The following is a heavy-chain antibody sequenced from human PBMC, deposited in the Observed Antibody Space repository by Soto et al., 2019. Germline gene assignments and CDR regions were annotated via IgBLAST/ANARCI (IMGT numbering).Heavy chain of an antibody. CDR2: INPSGGST. D-gene: IGHD4-17*01. CDR1: GYTFTSYY. J-gene: IGHJ6*02. V-gene: IGHV1-46*01. CDR3: ARDRANGDYGGGSGYYGMDV. Sequence: ASVKVSCKASGYTFTSYYMHWVRQAPGQGLEWMGIINPSGGSTSYAQKFQGRVTMTRDTSTSTVYMELSSLRSEDTAVYYCARDRANGDYGGGSGYYGMDVWGQGPTVTVYS.